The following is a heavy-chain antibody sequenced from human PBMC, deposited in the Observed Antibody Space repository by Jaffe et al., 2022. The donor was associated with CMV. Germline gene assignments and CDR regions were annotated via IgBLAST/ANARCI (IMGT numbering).Heavy chain of an antibody. J-gene: IGHJ3*02. V-gene: IGHV4-34*01. CDR3: AREDGRIVVVVAATRAFDI. CDR1: GGSFSGYY. CDR2: INHSGST. D-gene: IGHD2-15*01. Sequence: QVQLQQWGAGLLKPSETLSLTCAVYGGSFSGYYWSWIRQPPGKGLEWIGEINHSGSTNYNPSLKSRVTISVDTSKNQFSLKLSSVTAADTAVYYCAREDGRIVVVVAATRAFDIWGQGTMVTVSS.